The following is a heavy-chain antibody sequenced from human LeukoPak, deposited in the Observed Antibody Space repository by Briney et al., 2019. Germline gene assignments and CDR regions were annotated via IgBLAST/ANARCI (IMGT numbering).Heavy chain of an antibody. D-gene: IGHD2-15*01. J-gene: IGHJ6*03. Sequence: GGSLRLSCAAPGFTFISYWMSWVRPAPGKGLEWGSHINSNGGTTYYADSLKGRFTISRDNSKNTLYLKRKSLRAEDTAIYYCAKNGDRGAYCSGGSCYPYYYYYIDVWGKGTTVTISS. V-gene: IGHV3-23*01. CDR2: INSNGGTT. CDR3: AKNGDRGAYCSGGSCYPYYYYYIDV. CDR1: GFTFISYW.